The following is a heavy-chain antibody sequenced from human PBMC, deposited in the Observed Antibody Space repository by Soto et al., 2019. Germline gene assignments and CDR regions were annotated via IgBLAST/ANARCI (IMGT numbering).Heavy chain of an antibody. D-gene: IGHD1-26*01. Sequence: QVQLQESGPGLVKPSETLSLTCTVSGGSISNYYWSWIWQPPGKGLEWIGDIYYNGNTNYKPSLKSRVTISVDTSKSHFSRKLSSVTAADTAVYYCARRVLGGGRGAFDIWGQGTMVTVSS. CDR2: IYYNGNT. CDR1: GGSISNYY. V-gene: IGHV4-59*08. CDR3: ARRVLGGGRGAFDI. J-gene: IGHJ3*02.